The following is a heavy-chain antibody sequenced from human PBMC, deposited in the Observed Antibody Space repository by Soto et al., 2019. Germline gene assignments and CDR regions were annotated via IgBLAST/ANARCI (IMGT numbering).Heavy chain of an antibody. Sequence: PGKGLEWIGSIYYSGSTYYNPSLESRVTISVDTSTNHFSLKLSSLTAADTAVYYCARHGGDDDILTGSALDYWCQGTLVTVSS. V-gene: IGHV4-39*01. CDR3: ARHGGDDDILTGSALDY. D-gene: IGHD3-9*01. J-gene: IGHJ4*02. CDR2: IYYSGST.